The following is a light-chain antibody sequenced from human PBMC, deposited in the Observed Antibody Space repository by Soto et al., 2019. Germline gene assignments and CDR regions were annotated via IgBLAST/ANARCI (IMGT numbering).Light chain of an antibody. J-gene: IGKJ1*01. Sequence: DIQMTQSPSTLSASVGDRVTITCRASQSISSWLAWYQQKPGKAPKLLIYKASSLESGVPSRFSGSGSGTEFTLTISSLQPDDFETYYCQGRTFGQGTKVEIK. CDR2: KAS. CDR1: QSISSW. V-gene: IGKV1-5*03. CDR3: QGRT.